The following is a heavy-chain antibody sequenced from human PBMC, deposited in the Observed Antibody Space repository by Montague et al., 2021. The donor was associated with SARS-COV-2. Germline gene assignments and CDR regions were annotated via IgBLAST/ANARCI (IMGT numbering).Heavy chain of an antibody. D-gene: IGHD4-17*01. V-gene: IGHV4-39*01. J-gene: IGHJ6*02. CDR3: ARLMTTVSYYYGMDV. CDR2: IYYSGST. Sequence: SETLSLTCTVSGGSISSSSYYWGWIRQPPGKGLEWIGSIYYSGSTYYNPSLKSRVTISVDTSKNQFSLKLSSVTAADTAGYYCARLMTTVSYYYGMDVWGQGTTVTVSS. CDR1: GGSISSSSYY.